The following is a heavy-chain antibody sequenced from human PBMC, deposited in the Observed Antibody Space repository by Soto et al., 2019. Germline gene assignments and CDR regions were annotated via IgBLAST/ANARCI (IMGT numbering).Heavy chain of an antibody. CDR1: GFTFSSYG. V-gene: IGHV3-30*18. CDR3: AKDKCISTSCYRLYNWFDP. CDR2: ISYGGSNK. Sequence: QVQLVESGGGVVQPGRSLRLSCAASGFTFSSYGMHWVRQAPGKGLEWVAVISYGGSNKYYADSVKGRFTISRDNSKNTLYLQMNNLRAEDTAVYYCAKDKCISTSCYRLYNWFDPWGQGTLVNVSA. J-gene: IGHJ5*02. D-gene: IGHD2-2*01.